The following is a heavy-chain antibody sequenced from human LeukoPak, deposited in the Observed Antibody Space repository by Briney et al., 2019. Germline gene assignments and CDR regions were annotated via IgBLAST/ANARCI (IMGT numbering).Heavy chain of an antibody. CDR3: SRERLRSLTRLAGND. D-gene: IGHD3-16*02. CDR1: GYTFTSYG. Sequence: GASVKLSCKASGYTFTSYGISWVRQAPGQGLEWMGWTGAYNGNTNYEQKLESRITMTTGKYTNKAYKEQMSMRCDDTTAEYCSRERLRSLTRLAGNDWGQGTLVTVSS. CDR2: TGAYNGNT. J-gene: IGHJ4*02. V-gene: IGHV1-18*01.